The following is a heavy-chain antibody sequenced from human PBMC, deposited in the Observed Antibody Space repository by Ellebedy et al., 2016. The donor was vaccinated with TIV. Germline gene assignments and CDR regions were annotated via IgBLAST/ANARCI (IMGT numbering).Heavy chain of an antibody. D-gene: IGHD3-10*01. CDR2: IYYSGST. Sequence: SETLSLTXSVSGGSVNSGSYYWSWIRQPPGKGLEWIGYIYYSGSTNYNPSLKSRVTISVDTSKNQFSLKLSSVTAADTAVYYCARVGDSGEAYAFDIWGQGTMVTVSS. J-gene: IGHJ3*02. CDR3: ARVGDSGEAYAFDI. V-gene: IGHV4-61*01. CDR1: GGSVNSGSYY.